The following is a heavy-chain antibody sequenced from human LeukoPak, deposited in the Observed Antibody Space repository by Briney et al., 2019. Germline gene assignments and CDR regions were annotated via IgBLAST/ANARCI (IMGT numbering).Heavy chain of an antibody. CDR1: GFTFSSYW. CDR2: IKQDGSEK. CDR3: ARDLNSGYGYFDY. Sequence: GGSLRLSCAASGFTFSSYWMSWVRQAPGKGLEWVANIKQDGSEKYYADSVKGRFTISRDNAKSSLYLQMNSLRAEDTAVYYCARDLNSGYGYFDYWGQGTLVTVSS. D-gene: IGHD5-12*01. J-gene: IGHJ4*02. V-gene: IGHV3-7*01.